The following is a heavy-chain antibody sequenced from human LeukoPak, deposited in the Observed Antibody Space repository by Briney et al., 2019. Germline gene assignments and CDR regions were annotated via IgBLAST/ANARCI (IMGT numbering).Heavy chain of an antibody. CDR1: GYTFTGYY. CDR2: INPNSGGT. CDR3: ARDIAGSSEPYYYGMDV. V-gene: IGHV1-2*02. D-gene: IGHD1-14*01. Sequence: ASVKVSCKASGYTFTGYYMHWVRQAPGQGLEWMGWINPNSGGTNYAQKFQGRVTMTRDTSISTAYMELSRLRSDDTAVYYCARDIAGSSEPYYYGMDVWGKGTTVTVSS. J-gene: IGHJ6*04.